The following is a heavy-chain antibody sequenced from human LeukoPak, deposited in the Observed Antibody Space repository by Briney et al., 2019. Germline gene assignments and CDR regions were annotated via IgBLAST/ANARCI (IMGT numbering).Heavy chain of an antibody. CDR3: ARIPLGPDGYNSR. CDR2: SDYSGGT. Sequence: SDTLSLTCTVSGGSISGYYWSGIRQSPGKGLEWIGYSDYSGGTNYNPSLKSRVTISIDTSKNQFSLKLSSVTVADTAVYYCARIPLGPDGYNSRWGQGTLVTVSS. J-gene: IGHJ4*02. CDR1: GGSISGYY. V-gene: IGHV4-59*07. D-gene: IGHD5-24*01.